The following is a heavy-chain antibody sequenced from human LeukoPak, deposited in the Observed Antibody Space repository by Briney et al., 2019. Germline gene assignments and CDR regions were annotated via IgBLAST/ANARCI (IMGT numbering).Heavy chain of an antibody. V-gene: IGHV1-2*02. CDR1: GGTFSSYA. D-gene: IGHD3-10*01. Sequence: ASVKVSCKASGGTFSSYAISWVRQAPEQGLEWMGWINPNSGGTNYAQKFQGRVTMTRDTSISTAYMELSRLRSDDTAVYYCARAEWLGYYYMDVWGKGTTVTVSS. CDR3: ARAEWLGYYYMDV. J-gene: IGHJ6*03. CDR2: INPNSGGT.